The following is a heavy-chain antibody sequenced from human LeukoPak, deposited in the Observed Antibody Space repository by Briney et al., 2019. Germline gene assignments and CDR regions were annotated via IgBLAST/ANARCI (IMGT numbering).Heavy chain of an antibody. CDR1: GFTFSSYG. V-gene: IGHV3-30*02. J-gene: IGHJ4*02. D-gene: IGHD3-10*01. Sequence: PGGSLRLSCAASGFTFSSYGMHWVRQAPGKGLEWVAFIRYDGSNKYYADSVKGRFTISRDNSKNTLYLQMNSLRAEDTAVYYCAKDLNMVRGDHFDYWGQGTLVTVSS. CDR2: IRYDGSNK. CDR3: AKDLNMVRGDHFDY.